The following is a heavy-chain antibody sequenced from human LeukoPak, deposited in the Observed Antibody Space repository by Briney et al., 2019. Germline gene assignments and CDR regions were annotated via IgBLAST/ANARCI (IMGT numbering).Heavy chain of an antibody. D-gene: IGHD6-19*01. CDR3: AGGIAVAGTGFFDY. CDR2: ISRSSSYT. Sequence: GGSLRLSCAASGFTFSDYYMNWIRQAPGKGLEWISTISRSSSYTNYADSVKGRFSISRDNAKNSLYLQMNSLGAEDTAVYYCAGGIAVAGTGFFDYWGQGTLVTVSS. J-gene: IGHJ4*02. V-gene: IGHV3-11*03. CDR1: GFTFSDYY.